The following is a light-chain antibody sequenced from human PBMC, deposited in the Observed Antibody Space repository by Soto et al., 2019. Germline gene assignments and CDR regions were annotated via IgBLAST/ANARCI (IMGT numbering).Light chain of an antibody. CDR1: QSISRT. V-gene: IGKV3D-15*01. CDR3: QQYNNWPLT. Sequence: TQSPDTLSVSPGESAPLSCRASQSISRTLAWYQQKSGQPPRLLIYDASTRATGFPARFSGSGSGTEFTLTISSLQSEDFAVYYCQQYNNWPLTFGGGTKVDIK. J-gene: IGKJ4*01. CDR2: DAS.